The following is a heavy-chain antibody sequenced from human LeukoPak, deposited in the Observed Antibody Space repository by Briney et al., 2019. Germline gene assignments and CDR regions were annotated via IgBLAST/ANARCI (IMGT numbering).Heavy chain of an antibody. J-gene: IGHJ4*02. Sequence: PGGSLRLSCAASGFTFSSYGMHWVRQAPGKGLEWVAFIRYDGSNKYYADSVKGRFTISRDNSKNTLYLQMNSLRAEDTAVYYCARGYGYGDYEWYVGGYFDYWGQGTLVTVSS. D-gene: IGHD4-17*01. CDR2: IRYDGSNK. CDR3: ARGYGYGDYEWYVGGYFDY. CDR1: GFTFSSYG. V-gene: IGHV3-30*02.